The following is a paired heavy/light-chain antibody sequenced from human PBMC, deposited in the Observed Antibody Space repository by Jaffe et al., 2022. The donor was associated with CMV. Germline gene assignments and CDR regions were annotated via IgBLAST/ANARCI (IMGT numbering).Heavy chain of an antibody. CDR3: ARDGSDYGVSMDS. V-gene: IGHV4-31*03. Sequence: QVQLQESGPGLVKPSQTLSLTCTVSGGSISSGGYYWSWVRQPPGKGLEWIGFIFYSGRTYYNPSLTSRVRMELDTPKNQVSLRLSSVTAADTAVYYCARDGSDYGVSMDSWGQGTLVTVSS. CDR1: GGSISSGGYY. J-gene: IGHJ5*01. D-gene: IGHD3-10*01. CDR2: IFYSGRT.
Light chain of an antibody. V-gene: IGKV4-1*01. CDR2: WAS. CDR1: QSVLYSSNNKSY. CDR3: QHYFTTPRT. Sequence: DIVMTQSPDSLAVSLGERATINCKSSQSVLYSSNNKSYLAWYQHKPGQPPKLLIYWASTRESGVPDRFSGSGSGTDFTLTISSLQAEDVAVYYCQHYFTTPRTFGQGTKVEIK. J-gene: IGKJ1*01.